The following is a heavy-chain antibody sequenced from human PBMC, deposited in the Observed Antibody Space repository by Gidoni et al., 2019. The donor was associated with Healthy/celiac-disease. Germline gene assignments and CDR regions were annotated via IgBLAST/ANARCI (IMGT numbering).Heavy chain of an antibody. D-gene: IGHD3-16*01. CDR2: ISGSGGST. CDR1: GFTFSSYA. V-gene: IGHV3-23*01. J-gene: IGHJ3*02. CDR3: AKDGGEIYDASDI. Sequence: EVQLLVSGGGLVQPGGSLRLSRAASGFTFSSYAMSWVRQAPGKGLEWVSAISGSGGSTYYADSVKGRFTISRDNSKNTLYLQMNSLRAEDTAVYYCAKDGGEIYDASDIWGQGTMVTVSS.